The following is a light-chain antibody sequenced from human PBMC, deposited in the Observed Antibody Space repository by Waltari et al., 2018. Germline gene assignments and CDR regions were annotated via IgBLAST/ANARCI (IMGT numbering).Light chain of an antibody. V-gene: IGKV3-15*01. CDR1: QSVSSN. Sequence: EILMTASPASLAVAPGALATLSCRDGQSVSSNLAWYQQKPVQAPRLLIYGASTRATGIPARFSGSGSGTEFTLTISSLQSEDFAVYYCQQYNNWPPPFTFGPGTKVDIK. J-gene: IGKJ3*01. CDR3: QQYNNWPPPFT. CDR2: GAS.